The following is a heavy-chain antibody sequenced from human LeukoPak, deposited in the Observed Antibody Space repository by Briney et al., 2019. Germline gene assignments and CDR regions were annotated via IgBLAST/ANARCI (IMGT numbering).Heavy chain of an antibody. Sequence: GRSLRLSCAASGFTFDDYAMHWVRQAPGKGLEWVSGISWNSGSIGYADSVKGRFTISRDNAKNSLYLQMNSLRAEDMALYYCAKSPLGPYCYMDVWGKGTTVTVSS. CDR1: GFTFDDYA. V-gene: IGHV3-9*03. CDR2: ISWNSGSI. J-gene: IGHJ6*03. CDR3: AKSPLGPYCYMDV.